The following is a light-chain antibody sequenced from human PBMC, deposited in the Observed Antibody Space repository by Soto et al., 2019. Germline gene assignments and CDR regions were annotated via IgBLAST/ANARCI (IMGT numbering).Light chain of an antibody. V-gene: IGKV1-27*01. CDR3: QKYNRPPRT. Sequence: DFQMTQSPSSLSASVGDRVTITCRASQDISDHLAWYQHKPGKVPKLLIYEASTLQSGVTSRLSGGGSGTDFTLTISSLQPEDVATYYCQKYNRPPRTFGQGTKVELK. CDR1: QDISDH. J-gene: IGKJ1*01. CDR2: EAS.